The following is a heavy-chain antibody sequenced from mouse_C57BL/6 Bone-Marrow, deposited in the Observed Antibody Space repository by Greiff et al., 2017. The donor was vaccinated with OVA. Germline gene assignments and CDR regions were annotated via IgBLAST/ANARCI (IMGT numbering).Heavy chain of an antibody. CDR2: ISDGGSYT. J-gene: IGHJ4*01. D-gene: IGHD1-1*01. CDR3: ARALYYYGPPSMDY. Sequence: EVQRVESGGGLVKPGGSLKLSCAASGFTFSSYAMSWVRQTPEKRLEWVATISDGGSYTYYPDNVKGRFTISRDNAKNNLYLQMSQLKSEDTAMYYCARALYYYGPPSMDYWGQGTSVTVSS. CDR1: GFTFSSYA. V-gene: IGHV5-4*01.